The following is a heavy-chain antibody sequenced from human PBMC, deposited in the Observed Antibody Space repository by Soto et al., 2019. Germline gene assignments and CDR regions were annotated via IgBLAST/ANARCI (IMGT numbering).Heavy chain of an antibody. D-gene: IGHD3-22*01. CDR3: AKDLMIVVPSDY. Sequence: GGSLRLSCAASGFTFSSYGMHWVRQAPGKGLEWVAVISYDGSNKYYADSVKGRFTISRDNSKNTLYLQMNSLRAEDTAVYYCAKDLMIVVPSDYWGQGT. V-gene: IGHV3-30*18. CDR2: ISYDGSNK. J-gene: IGHJ4*02. CDR1: GFTFSSYG.